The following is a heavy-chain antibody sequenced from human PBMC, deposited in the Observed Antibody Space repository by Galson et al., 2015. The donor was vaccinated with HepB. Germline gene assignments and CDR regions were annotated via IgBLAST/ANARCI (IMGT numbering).Heavy chain of an antibody. D-gene: IGHD4-23*01. Sequence: TLSLTCTVSGDSISSYYWSWIRQSPGKGLEWIGYIDYSGSTNYNPSLKSRVTISVDTSRNQFSLKLSAVTAADTAVYYCARNYGGNAYANFDYWGQGTRVTVSS. V-gene: IGHV4-59*08. J-gene: IGHJ4*02. CDR3: ARNYGGNAYANFDY. CDR2: IDYSGST. CDR1: GDSISSYY.